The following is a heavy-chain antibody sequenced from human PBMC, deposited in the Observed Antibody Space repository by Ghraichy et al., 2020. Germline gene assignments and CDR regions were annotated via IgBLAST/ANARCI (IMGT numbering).Heavy chain of an antibody. CDR2: INHSGST. CDR1: GGSFSGYY. CDR3: ARGLKVKWFGELQGFNYMDV. V-gene: IGHV4-34*01. D-gene: IGHD3-10*01. Sequence: GSLRLSCAVYGGSFSGYYWSWIRQPPGKGLEWIGEINHSGSTNYNPSLKSRVTISVDTSKNQFSLKLSSVTAADTAVYYCARGLKVKWFGELQGFNYMDVWGKGTTVTVSS. J-gene: IGHJ6*03.